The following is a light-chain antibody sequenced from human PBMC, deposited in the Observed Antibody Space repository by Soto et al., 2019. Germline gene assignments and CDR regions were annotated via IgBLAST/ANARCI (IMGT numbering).Light chain of an antibody. CDR2: GAS. V-gene: IGKV3-20*01. CDR3: QQYGSSPWT. J-gene: IGKJ1*01. CDR1: QSVSSSY. Sequence: TQSPGTLSLSPGERATLSCRASQSVSSSYLAWYQQKPGQAPRLLIYGASSRATGIPDRSSGSGSGTDFTLTISRLEPEDFAVYYCQQYGSSPWTFGQGTKVDIK.